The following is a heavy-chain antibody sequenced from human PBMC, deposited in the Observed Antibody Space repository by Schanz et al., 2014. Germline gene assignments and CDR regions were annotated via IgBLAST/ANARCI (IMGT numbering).Heavy chain of an antibody. V-gene: IGHV1-2*02. J-gene: IGHJ4*02. CDR1: GYTFTGYY. Sequence: QVPLVQSGAEVKKPGASVKVSCKASGYTFTGYYMHWVRQAPGQGLEWMGWINLNSGGSNYAQTFQDRVTMARDTSISTAYMELSRLRSDDTAVYYCARVLGYCSTTSCFDFDYWGQGTLVTVSS. CDR2: INLNSGGS. D-gene: IGHD2-2*01. CDR3: ARVLGYCSTTSCFDFDY.